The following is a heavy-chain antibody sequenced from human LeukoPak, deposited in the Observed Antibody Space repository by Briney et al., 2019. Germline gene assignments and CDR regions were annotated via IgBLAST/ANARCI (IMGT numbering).Heavy chain of an antibody. D-gene: IGHD1-14*01. CDR3: ARVRTGLSHPRRD. V-gene: IGHV3-21*01. CDR1: GVTFSGYS. J-gene: IGHJ4*02. Sequence: PGGALRLSCAASGVTFSGYSMNWVRQAPGEGLEWGSSISSSSSYIYYAESVKGRFTISRDNAKNPLYLQMNSLRAEDTAVYYCARVRTGLSHPRRDWGQGTLVTVSS. CDR2: ISSSSSYI.